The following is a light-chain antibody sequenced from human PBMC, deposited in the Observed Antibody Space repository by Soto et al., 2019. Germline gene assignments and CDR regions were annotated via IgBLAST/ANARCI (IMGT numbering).Light chain of an antibody. CDR1: QNIRGW. J-gene: IGKJ1*01. V-gene: IGKV1-5*01. CDR3: QQYNSYSWT. CDR2: DAS. Sequence: DIRMTQSPSTLSTSVGDRVTITCRASQNIRGWLAWYQQKPGKAPKLLIYDASTLESGVPSRFSGSGSGTEVNLTISRLQPDDFASYYCQQYNSYSWTFGQGTTVAIK.